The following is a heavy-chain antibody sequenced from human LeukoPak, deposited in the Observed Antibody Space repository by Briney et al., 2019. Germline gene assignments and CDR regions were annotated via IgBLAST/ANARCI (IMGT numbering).Heavy chain of an antibody. V-gene: IGHV3-23*01. CDR2: ITGSGGNT. CDR3: ARAEGSGSRERFDY. J-gene: IGHJ4*02. CDR1: GFTFSSYA. Sequence: GGSLRLSCAASGFTFSSYAMSWVRQAPGKGLEWVSAITGSGGNTYYADSVKGRFSISRDNAKNSLYLQMNSLRAEDTAVYYCARAEGSGSRERFDYWGQGTLVTVSS. D-gene: IGHD3-10*01.